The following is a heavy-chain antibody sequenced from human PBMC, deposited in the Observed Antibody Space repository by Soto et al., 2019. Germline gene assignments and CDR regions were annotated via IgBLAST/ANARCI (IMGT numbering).Heavy chain of an antibody. CDR1: GFTFSSYG. D-gene: IGHD2-2*01. CDR3: ARDSGDIVVVPASTGGLYGMDV. CDR2: IWYDGSNK. Sequence: GGSLRFSCAASGFTFSSYGMHWVRQAPGKGLEWVAVIWYDGSNKYYADSVKGRFTISRDNSKNTLYLQMNSLRAEDTAVYYCARDSGDIVVVPASTGGLYGMDVWGQGTTVTV. V-gene: IGHV3-33*01. J-gene: IGHJ6*02.